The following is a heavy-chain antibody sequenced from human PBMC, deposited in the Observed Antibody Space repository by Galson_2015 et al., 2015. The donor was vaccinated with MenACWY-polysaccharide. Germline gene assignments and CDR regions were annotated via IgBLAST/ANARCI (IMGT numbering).Heavy chain of an antibody. J-gene: IGHJ4*02. V-gene: IGHV3-21*01. CDR3: ASRTRFRTGSGPEDY. CDR1: GFTFDTYS. CDR2: ISGNSAYI. D-gene: IGHD1/OR15-1a*01. Sequence: SLRLSCAASGFTFDTYSLIWVRQAPGQGLQWVSAISGNSAYIYYADSVKGRFTISRDNAKNSLYLQMNSLRAEDTVIYYCASRTRFRTGSGPEDYWGQGTLVTVSS.